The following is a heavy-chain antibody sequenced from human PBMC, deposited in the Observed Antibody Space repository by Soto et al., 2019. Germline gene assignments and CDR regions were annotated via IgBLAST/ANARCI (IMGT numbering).Heavy chain of an antibody. Sequence: EVQLLESGGGLVQPGGSLRLSCAASGFTFSTYPMRWVRQAPGKGLEWVSDIGGSGGSTYYADSVKGRFTISRDNSKNTVYLQMNSQRAEDTAVYYCAKRPLKFSVSYFDYWGQGALVTVSS. J-gene: IGHJ4*02. V-gene: IGHV3-23*01. D-gene: IGHD6-19*01. CDR1: GFTFSTYP. CDR3: AKRPLKFSVSYFDY. CDR2: IGGSGGST.